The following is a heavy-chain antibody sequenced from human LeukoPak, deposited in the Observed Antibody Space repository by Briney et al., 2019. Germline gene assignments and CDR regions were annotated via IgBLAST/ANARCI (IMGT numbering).Heavy chain of an antibody. J-gene: IGHJ5*02. Sequence: GGSLKIYCKGSGYSFTSYWISWVRQMPGTGLEWMGRIDPSDHYTNYSPPFQGHVTISADKSISTAYLQWSSLKASDTAMYYCARHRSGSGSYYEDGDWFDPWGQGTLVTVSS. D-gene: IGHD3-10*01. CDR1: GYSFTSYW. CDR2: IDPSDHYT. V-gene: IGHV5-10-1*01. CDR3: ARHRSGSGSYYEDGDWFDP.